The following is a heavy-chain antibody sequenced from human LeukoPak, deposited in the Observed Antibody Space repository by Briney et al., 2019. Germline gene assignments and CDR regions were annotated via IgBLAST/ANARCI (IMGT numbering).Heavy chain of an antibody. CDR1: GFTFSSYA. Sequence: GGSLRLSCSASGFTFSSYAIHWVRQAPGKGLEYVSGFSSNGGSTYYAASVKGRFTISRDFSKNTVFLHMNSLRAKDTAMYYCARGDDSGYYDYFDYWGQGALVTVSS. V-gene: IGHV3-64*04. CDR2: FSSNGGST. D-gene: IGHD3-22*01. CDR3: ARGDDSGYYDYFDY. J-gene: IGHJ4*02.